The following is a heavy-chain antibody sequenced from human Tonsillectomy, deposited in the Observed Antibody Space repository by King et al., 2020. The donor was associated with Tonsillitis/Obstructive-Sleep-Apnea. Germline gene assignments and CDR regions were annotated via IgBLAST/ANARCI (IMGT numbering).Heavy chain of an antibody. CDR3: ARDPNSGFLNY. V-gene: IGHV1-3*01. J-gene: IGHJ4*02. CDR2: VNPGNGKT. CDR1: GYTLTNYA. Sequence: VQLVQSGTEVKNPGASVKLSCKASGYTLTNYAIHWVRQAPGQRLYWIGWVNPGNGKTKYSQNFQGRVTITRGTSATTAYMELCSLRSEDTAVYYCARDPNSGFLNYWGQGTLVTVSS. D-gene: IGHD5-12*01.